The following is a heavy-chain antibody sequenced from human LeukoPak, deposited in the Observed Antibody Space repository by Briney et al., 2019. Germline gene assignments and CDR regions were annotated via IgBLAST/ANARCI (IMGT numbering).Heavy chain of an antibody. CDR3: ASEIIFGSFDY. CDR2: IYNDGSST. V-gene: IGHV3-74*01. CDR1: GFTFSNYW. Sequence: GGSLRLSCAASGFTFSNYWMHWVRQAPGKGLVWVSRIYNDGSSTSYADSVKGRFTISRDNSKNTLYLQMNSLRAEDTAVYYCASEIIFGSFDYWGQGTLVTVSS. J-gene: IGHJ4*02. D-gene: IGHD3-3*01.